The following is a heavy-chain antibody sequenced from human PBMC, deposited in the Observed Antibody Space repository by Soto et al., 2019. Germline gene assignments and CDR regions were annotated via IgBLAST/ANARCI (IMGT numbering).Heavy chain of an antibody. CDR2: ISAYNGNT. Sequence: QVQLVQSGAEVKKPGASVKVSCKASGYTFTSYGISWVRQAPGQGLEWMGWISAYNGNTNYAQKLQGRVTMTTDTSTSTAYMELSSLRSDDTAVYYCAREPITIFGVVTNPLDYWGQGTLVTVSS. J-gene: IGHJ4*02. CDR1: GYTFTSYG. CDR3: AREPITIFGVVTNPLDY. V-gene: IGHV1-18*01. D-gene: IGHD3-3*01.